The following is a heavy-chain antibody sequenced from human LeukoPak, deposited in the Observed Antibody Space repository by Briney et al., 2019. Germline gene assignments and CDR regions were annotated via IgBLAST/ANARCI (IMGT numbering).Heavy chain of an antibody. CDR3: ARDCSGSHCSFDY. CDR2: INGYNCDT. J-gene: IGHJ4*02. V-gene: IGHV1-18*01. Sequence: ASVKVSCKTSGYTFTTFGISWVRQAPGLGLEWMGWINGYNCDTKLPQRLQGRVTMTTDTSTGTAHMELRSLKSDDTAVYYCARDCSGSHCSFDYWGQGTLVTVSS. D-gene: IGHD1-26*01. CDR1: GYTFTTFG.